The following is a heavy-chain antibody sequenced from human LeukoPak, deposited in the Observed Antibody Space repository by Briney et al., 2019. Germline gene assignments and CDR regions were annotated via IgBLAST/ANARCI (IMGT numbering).Heavy chain of an antibody. CDR3: ASLRERSYYARGFDY. V-gene: IGHV4-59*08. J-gene: IGHJ4*02. CDR2: IYYTGST. Sequence: SETLSLTCTVSGGSISNYYWNWIRQPPGKGLEWIGYIYYTGSTNHNPSLKSRVTMSVDTSKNQFSLKLSSVTAADTAVYYCASLRERSYYARGFDYWGQGTLVTVSS. D-gene: IGHD1-26*01. CDR1: GGSISNYY.